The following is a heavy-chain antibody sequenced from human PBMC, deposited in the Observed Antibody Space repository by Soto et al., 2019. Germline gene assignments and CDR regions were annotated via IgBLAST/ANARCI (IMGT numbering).Heavy chain of an antibody. D-gene: IGHD3-10*01. J-gene: IGHJ4*02. Sequence: QVQLVEAGGGVVQPGRSMRLSCAASGFTFSSYGRHRVRQAPGKGLEWVAVITYDGSNKYYADSVKGRFTISRDNSKNTLDLQMNSLRAEDTAVYSGATGLFSFGESPFDYWGQGTLVTVSS. CDR3: ATGLFSFGESPFDY. CDR1: GFTFSSYG. CDR2: ITYDGSNK. V-gene: IGHV3-30*03.